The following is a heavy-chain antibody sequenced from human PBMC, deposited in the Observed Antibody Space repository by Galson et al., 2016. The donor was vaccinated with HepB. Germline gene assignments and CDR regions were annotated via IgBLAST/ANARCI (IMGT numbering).Heavy chain of an antibody. CDR2: IFHSGRA. V-gene: IGHV4-4*02. CDR1: GDSISSSNNYW. J-gene: IGHJ4*02. CDR3: ARFRQDNTVVGVAPGFDY. Sequence: SETLSLTCAVSGDSISSSNNYWWSWVRQSPQRGLEWIGEIFHSGRANYNPSLKSRVTISADKSKNQFSLKLNSMTAADTAVYYCARFRQDNTVVGVAPGFDYWGQGTLVTVSS. D-gene: IGHD3-3*01.